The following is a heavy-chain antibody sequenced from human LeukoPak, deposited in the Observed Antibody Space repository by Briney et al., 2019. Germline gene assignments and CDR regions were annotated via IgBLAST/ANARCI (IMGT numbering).Heavy chain of an antibody. Sequence: PGGSLRLSCAASGFTVTNYYITWIRQAPGKGLEWISYFFDSTSAIYYADSVKGRFTISRDNAKNSLYLQMNSLRAEDTAVYYCARDLAPTYYYDSSGYSQPGYWGQGTLVTVSS. J-gene: IGHJ4*02. CDR2: FFDSTSAI. CDR3: ARDLAPTYYYDSSGYSQPGY. D-gene: IGHD3-22*01. CDR1: GFTVTNYY. V-gene: IGHV3-11*04.